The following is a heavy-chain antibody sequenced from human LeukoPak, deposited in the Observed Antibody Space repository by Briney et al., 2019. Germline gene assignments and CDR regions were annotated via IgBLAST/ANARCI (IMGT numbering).Heavy chain of an antibody. CDR2: IYYSGST. CDR1: GGSISSSSYY. CDR3: ARRTLMTTVTFFDY. D-gene: IGHD4-17*01. Sequence: NPSETLSLTCTVSGGSISSSSYYWGWIRQPPGKGLEWIGSIYYSGSTYYNPSLKSRVTISVDTSKNQFSLKLSSVTAADTAVYYCARRTLMTTVTFFDYWGQGTLVSVSS. V-gene: IGHV4-39*01. J-gene: IGHJ4*02.